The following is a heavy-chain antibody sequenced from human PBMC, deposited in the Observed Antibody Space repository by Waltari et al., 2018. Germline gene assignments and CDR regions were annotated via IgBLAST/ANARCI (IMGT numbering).Heavy chain of an antibody. V-gene: IGHV4-61*02. Sequence: QVQLQESGPGLVKPSQTLSLTCTVSGGSISSVSYYCRWIRQPAGKGLEWIGRSYTSGSTNYNPSLKSRVTISVDTSKNQFSLKLSSVTAADTAVYYCARVPFYCTNGVCYYYFDYWGQGTLVTVSS. CDR2: SYTSGST. CDR1: GGSISSVSYY. D-gene: IGHD2-8*01. J-gene: IGHJ4*02. CDR3: ARVPFYCTNGVCYYYFDY.